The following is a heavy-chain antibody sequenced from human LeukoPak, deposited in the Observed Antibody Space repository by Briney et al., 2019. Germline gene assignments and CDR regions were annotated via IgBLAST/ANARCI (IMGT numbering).Heavy chain of an antibody. Sequence: SVKVSCKASGGTFSSYAISWVRQAPGQGLEWMGGIIPIFGTANYAQKFQGRVTITTDESTSTAYMELSSLRSEDTAVYYCARVDYDSSGYAGHWFDPWGQGTLVTVSS. V-gene: IGHV1-69*05. CDR3: ARVDYDSSGYAGHWFDP. J-gene: IGHJ5*02. CDR1: GGTFSSYA. D-gene: IGHD3-22*01. CDR2: IIPIFGTA.